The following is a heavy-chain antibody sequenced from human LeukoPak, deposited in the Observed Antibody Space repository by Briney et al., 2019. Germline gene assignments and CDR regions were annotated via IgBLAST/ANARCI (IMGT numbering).Heavy chain of an antibody. CDR1: GGSISSSSYY. V-gene: IGHV4-39*07. Sequence: SETLSLTCTVSGGSISSSSYYWGWIRQPPGKGLEWIGSIYYSGTTFYNPSLKSRVTISVDTSKNQFSLKLSSVTAADTAVYYCARGRPGIAAAGTFDYWGQGTLVTVSS. CDR2: IYYSGTT. J-gene: IGHJ4*02. CDR3: ARGRPGIAAAGTFDY. D-gene: IGHD6-13*01.